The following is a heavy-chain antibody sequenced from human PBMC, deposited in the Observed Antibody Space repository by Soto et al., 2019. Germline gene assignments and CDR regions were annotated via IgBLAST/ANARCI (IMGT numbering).Heavy chain of an antibody. V-gene: IGHV4-34*01. CDR2: INHSGST. J-gene: IGHJ6*02. CDR3: ARALNGMDV. Sequence: SETLSLTCAVYGGSFSGYYWSWIRQPPGKGLEWIGEINHSGSTNYNPSLKSRVTISVDTSKNQFSLKLSSVTAADTAVYYCARALNGMDVWGQGTTVTVSS. CDR1: GGSFSGYY. D-gene: IGHD3-9*01.